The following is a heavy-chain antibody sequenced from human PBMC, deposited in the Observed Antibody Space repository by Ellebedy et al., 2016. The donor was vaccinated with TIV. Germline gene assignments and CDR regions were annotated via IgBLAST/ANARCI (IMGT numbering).Heavy chain of an antibody. CDR2: ISSNSRTI. V-gene: IGHV3-48*04. Sequence: GESLKISCAASGFTFNDHSMNWVRQAPGKGLEWVSYISSNSRTIYYAHSVKGRFTISRDNAKSSLSLQMNSLRAEDTAVYYCARGYGDLFNWGQGTLVTVSS. D-gene: IGHD4-17*01. CDR3: ARGYGDLFN. J-gene: IGHJ4*02. CDR1: GFTFNDHS.